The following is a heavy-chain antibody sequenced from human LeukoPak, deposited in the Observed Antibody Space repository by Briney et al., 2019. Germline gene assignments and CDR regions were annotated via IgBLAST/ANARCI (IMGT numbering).Heavy chain of an antibody. Sequence: AGGSLRLSCAASGFTFSSYSMNWVRQAPGKGLAWVSSISSSSSYIYYADSVKGRFTISRDNAKNSLYLQMNSLRAEDTAVYYCARHLEYSSSSGLGNWGQGTLVTVSS. V-gene: IGHV3-21*01. D-gene: IGHD6-6*01. CDR1: GFTFSSYS. CDR2: ISSSSSYI. CDR3: ARHLEYSSSSGLGN. J-gene: IGHJ4*02.